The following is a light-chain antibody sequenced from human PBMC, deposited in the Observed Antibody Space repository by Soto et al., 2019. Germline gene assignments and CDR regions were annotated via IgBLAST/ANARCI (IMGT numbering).Light chain of an antibody. CDR1: QSVSSN. J-gene: IGKJ1*01. CDR3: QQYNNCPKT. CDR2: GAS. V-gene: IGKV3-15*01. Sequence: EIVMTQSPATLSVSPGERATLSCRASQSVSSNLAWYQQKPGQAPRLLIYGASTSATGIPARFSGSGSGTELPLIFSTLHSEDFAVYYCQQYNNCPKTFGPGNKVEIK.